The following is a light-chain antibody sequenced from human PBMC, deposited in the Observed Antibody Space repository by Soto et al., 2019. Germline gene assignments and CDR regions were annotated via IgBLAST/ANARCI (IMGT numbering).Light chain of an antibody. Sequence: QSVLTQPASVSGSPGQSITIPCTGTSSDVGAYNYVSWYQHHPGDAPKLLIYDVSTRPSGVSNRFSGSKSGNTASLTISGLQAEDEADYYCSSYTTSTTRVFGTGTKVTVL. CDR3: SSYTTSTTRV. J-gene: IGLJ1*01. V-gene: IGLV2-14*03. CDR2: DVS. CDR1: SSDVGAYNY.